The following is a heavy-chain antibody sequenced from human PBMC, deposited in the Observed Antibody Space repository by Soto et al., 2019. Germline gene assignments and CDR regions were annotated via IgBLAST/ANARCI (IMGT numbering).Heavy chain of an antibody. J-gene: IGHJ4*02. Sequence: QVQLVQSGAEVKKPGASVKVSCKASGYTFINYDINWVRQATGQGLEWMGWMNPNSGDTGYAQKCQGRVSMTRNAAISTAFMELSSLESDDTAVYYCARNRRETGDFDYWGQGTLVTVSS. CDR3: ARNRRETGDFDY. CDR2: MNPNSGDT. V-gene: IGHV1-8*01. CDR1: GYTFINYD. D-gene: IGHD7-27*01.